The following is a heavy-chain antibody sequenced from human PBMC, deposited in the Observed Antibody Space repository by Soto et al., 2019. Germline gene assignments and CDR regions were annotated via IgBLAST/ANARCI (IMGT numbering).Heavy chain of an antibody. V-gene: IGHV4-31*03. Sequence: QVQLQESGPGLVKPSQTLSLTCTVSGGSISSGGYYWSWIRQHPGKGLEWIGYIYYSGSTYYNPSLKSRVTISVDTSKNQFSLKLSSVTAADTAVYYCARVSPGYCISTSCYSAAFDIWGQGTMVTVSS. CDR2: IYYSGST. CDR3: ARVSPGYCISTSCYSAAFDI. CDR1: GGSISSGGYY. D-gene: IGHD2-2*03. J-gene: IGHJ3*02.